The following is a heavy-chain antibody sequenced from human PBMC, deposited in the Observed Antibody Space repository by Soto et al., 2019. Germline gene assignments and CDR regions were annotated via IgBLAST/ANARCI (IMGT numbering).Heavy chain of an antibody. CDR1: GFTFSSYA. J-gene: IGHJ6*03. CDR3: ARADCSGGSCYYYYMDV. V-gene: IGHV3-64*01. CDR2: ISSNGGST. Sequence: PWGSLRLSCAASGFTFSSYAMHWVRQAPGKGLEYVSAISSNGGSTYYANSVKGRFTISRDNSKNTLYLQMGSLRAEDMAVYYCARADCSGGSCYYYYMDVWGKGTPVTVSS. D-gene: IGHD2-15*01.